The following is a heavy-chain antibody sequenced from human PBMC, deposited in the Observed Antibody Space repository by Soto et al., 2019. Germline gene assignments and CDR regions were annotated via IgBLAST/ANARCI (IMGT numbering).Heavy chain of an antibody. CDR3: ARGNHRWLQLWYFDL. J-gene: IGHJ2*01. CDR1: GGTFSNYP. V-gene: IGHV1-69*14. Sequence: QVQLVQSGAEVKKPGSSVKVSCKASGGTFSNYPVSWVRQAPGQGLEWMGGIIPIFGTVNYAQKFQGRLKITADKSPSTAYRELSSLRSEYTAVYYCARGNHRWLQLWYFDLWGRGTLVTVSS. D-gene: IGHD5-12*01. CDR2: IIPIFGTV.